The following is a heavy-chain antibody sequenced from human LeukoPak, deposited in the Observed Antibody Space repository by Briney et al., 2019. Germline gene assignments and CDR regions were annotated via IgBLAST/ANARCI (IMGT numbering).Heavy chain of an antibody. CDR2: ISYDGSNK. CDR3: ARDLRDGPDY. J-gene: IGHJ4*02. D-gene: IGHD5-24*01. Sequence: PGGSLRLSCAASGFTFSSYGMHWVRQAPGKGLEWVAVISYDGSNKYYADSVRGRFTISRDISENTLYLQMNSLRVEDTALYYCARDLRDGPDYWGQGTLVTVSS. CDR1: GFTFSSYG. V-gene: IGHV3-30*03.